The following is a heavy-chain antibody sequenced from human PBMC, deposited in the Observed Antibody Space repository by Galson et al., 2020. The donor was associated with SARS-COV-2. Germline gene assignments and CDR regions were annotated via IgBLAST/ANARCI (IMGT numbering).Heavy chain of an antibody. D-gene: IGHD3-3*01. CDR1: GFPFSTYD. CDR3: ARADLWSGSGGDAFDI. CDR2: IGPSGSTR. J-gene: IGHJ3*02. Sequence: GESLKISCVASGFPFSTYDMNWVRQAPGKGLEWLSFIGPSGSTRYYAGSVMGRFTISRDNAKNSLYLQMNSLRAEDTAVYYCARADLWSGSGGDAFDIWGQGTMVSVSS. V-gene: IGHV3-48*03.